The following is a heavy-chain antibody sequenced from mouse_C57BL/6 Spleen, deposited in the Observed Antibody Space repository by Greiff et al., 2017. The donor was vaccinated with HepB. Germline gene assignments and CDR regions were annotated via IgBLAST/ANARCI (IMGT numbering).Heavy chain of an antibody. J-gene: IGHJ2*01. CDR1: GYTFTSYW. CDR3: ARPLYYALDY. D-gene: IGHD1-1*01. CDR2: IHPNSGST. V-gene: IGHV1-64*01. Sequence: VQLQQPGAELVKPGASAKLSCKASGYTFTSYWMHWVKQRPGQGLEWIGMIHPNSGSTNYNEKFKSKATLTVDKSSSTAYMQLSSLTSEDSAVYYCARPLYYALDYWGQGTTLTVSS.